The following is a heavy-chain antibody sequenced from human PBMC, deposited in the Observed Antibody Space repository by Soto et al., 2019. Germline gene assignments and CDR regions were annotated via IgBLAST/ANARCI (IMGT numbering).Heavy chain of an antibody. CDR1: GFTFSSYG. Sequence: QVQLVESGGGVVQPGRSLRLSCAASGFTFSSYGMHWVRQAPGKGLEWVTVISYDGNVAYYADSVKGRFTISRDNSKNTLYLQMNRLRTEDTAMYYWAQGGPITTWYFDYWGQGTLVTVSS. V-gene: IGHV3-30*18. J-gene: IGHJ4*02. D-gene: IGHD3-10*01. CDR2: ISYDGNVA. CDR3: AQGGPITTWYFDY.